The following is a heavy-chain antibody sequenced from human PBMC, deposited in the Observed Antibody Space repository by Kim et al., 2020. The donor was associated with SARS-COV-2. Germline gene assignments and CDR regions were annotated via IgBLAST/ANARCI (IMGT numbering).Heavy chain of an antibody. CDR3: ARSPGDNWNYAYAAATRNYYYYGMDV. V-gene: IGHV6-1*01. J-gene: IGHJ6*02. D-gene: IGHD1-7*01. CDR2: TYYRSKWYN. Sequence: SQTLSLTCAISGDSVSSNSAAWNWIRQSPSRGLEWLGRTYYRSKWYNDYAVSVKSRITINPDTSKNQFSLQLNSVTPEDTAVYYCARSPGDNWNYAYAAATRNYYYYGMDVWGQGTTVTVSS. CDR1: GDSVSSNSAA.